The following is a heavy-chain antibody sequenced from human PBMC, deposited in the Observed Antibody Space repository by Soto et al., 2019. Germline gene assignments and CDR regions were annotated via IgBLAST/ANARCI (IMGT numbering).Heavy chain of an antibody. D-gene: IGHD3-16*01. J-gene: IGHJ5*02. V-gene: IGHV3-48*02. CDR2: ITSKSTTI. CDR3: AREMGACSDSSCYPGPYDS. Sequence: PGGSLRLSCAASGFTFTRYIMNWVRQAPGQGLGWVSYITSKSTTIKYADSVNGRFTVSRDNAKNSLYLQLNSLRDEDTAVYYCAREMGACSDSSCYPGPYDSWGQGTLVTVSS. CDR1: GFTFTRYI.